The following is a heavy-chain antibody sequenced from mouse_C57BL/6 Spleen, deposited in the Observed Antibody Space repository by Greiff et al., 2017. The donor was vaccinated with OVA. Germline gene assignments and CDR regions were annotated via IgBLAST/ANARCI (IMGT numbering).Heavy chain of an antibody. CDR1: GFSFNTYA. J-gene: IGHJ2*01. D-gene: IGHD2-5*01. V-gene: IGHV10-1*01. CDR2: IRSKSNNYAT. Sequence: EVQLVESGGGLVQPKGSLKLSCAASGFSFNTYAMNWVRQAPGKGLEWVARIRSKSNNYATYYADSVKDRFTISRDDSESMLYLQMNNLKTEDTAMYYCVRSHYSNYFDYWGQGTTLTVSS. CDR3: VRSHYSNYFDY.